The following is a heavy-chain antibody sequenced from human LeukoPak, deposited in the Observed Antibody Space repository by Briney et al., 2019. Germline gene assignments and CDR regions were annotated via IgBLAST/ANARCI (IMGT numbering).Heavy chain of an antibody. J-gene: IGHJ4*02. CDR3: AKKAGHYTTDTGYFDF. CDR2: INSDENST. V-gene: IGHV3-74*03. D-gene: IGHD3-3*01. Sequence: PGGSLRLSCAASGFTFSSFWMHWVRHAPGKGLVWVSRINSDENSTKYANSVRGRFTISRDNAKNTLDLQMNSLRAEDTAVYYCAKKAGHYTTDTGYFDFWGQGTLVTVSS. CDR1: GFTFSSFW.